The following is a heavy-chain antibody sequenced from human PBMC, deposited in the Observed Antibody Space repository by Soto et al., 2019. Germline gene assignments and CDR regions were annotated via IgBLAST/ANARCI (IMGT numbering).Heavy chain of an antibody. CDR2: MNPNSGNT. J-gene: IGHJ6*02. Sequence: ASVKVSCKASGYTFTSYDINWVRQATGQGLEWMGWMNPNSGNTGYAQKFQSRVTMTRNTSISTAYMELSSLRSEDTAVYYCARLTITMVRGVTPHNYCYYGMDVWGQGTTVTVSS. CDR3: ARLTITMVRGVTPHNYCYYGMDV. CDR1: GYTFTSYD. D-gene: IGHD3-10*01. V-gene: IGHV1-8*01.